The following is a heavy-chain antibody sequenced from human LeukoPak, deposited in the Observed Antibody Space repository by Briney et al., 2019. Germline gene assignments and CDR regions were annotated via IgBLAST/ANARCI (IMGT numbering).Heavy chain of an antibody. J-gene: IGHJ4*02. CDR3: ARDIMLSFDYIAYYFDY. Sequence: ASVKVSCKASGYTFTGYYMHWVRQAPGQGLEWMGWINPNSGGTNYAQKFQGRVTMTRDTSISTAYMELSRLRPDDTAVYYCARDIMLSFDYIAYYFDYWGQGTLVTVSS. V-gene: IGHV1-2*02. CDR1: GYTFTGYY. D-gene: IGHD4-11*01. CDR2: INPNSGGT.